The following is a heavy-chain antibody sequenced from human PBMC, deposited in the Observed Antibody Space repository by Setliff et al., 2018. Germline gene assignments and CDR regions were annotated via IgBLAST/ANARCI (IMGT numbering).Heavy chain of an antibody. Sequence: ASVKVSCKASGYTFSNYDINWVRQGTGQGLEWMGWMNPNSGNTGYAQKFQGRVTMTGNTSISTVYMELTSLRYEDMAVYYCARGLRQDRSNSDVFDIWGQGTVVTVSS. CDR3: ARGLRQDRSNSDVFDI. D-gene: IGHD4-4*01. CDR2: MNPNSGNT. V-gene: IGHV1-8*02. J-gene: IGHJ3*02. CDR1: GYTFSNYD.